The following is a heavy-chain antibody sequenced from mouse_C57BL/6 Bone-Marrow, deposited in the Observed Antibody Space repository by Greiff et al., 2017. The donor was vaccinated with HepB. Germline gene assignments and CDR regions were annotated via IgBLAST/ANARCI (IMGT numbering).Heavy chain of an antibody. J-gene: IGHJ4*01. CDR2: INPYNGDT. CDR1: GYSFTGYF. CDR3: AREGITTVVATRSAMDY. V-gene: IGHV1-20*01. D-gene: IGHD1-1*01. Sequence: EVQLQQSGPELVKPGDSVKISCKASGYSFTGYFMNWVMQSHGKSLEWIGRINPYNGDTFYNQKFKGKATLTVDKSSSTAHMELRSLTSEDSAVYYCAREGITTVVATRSAMDYWGQGTSVTVSS.